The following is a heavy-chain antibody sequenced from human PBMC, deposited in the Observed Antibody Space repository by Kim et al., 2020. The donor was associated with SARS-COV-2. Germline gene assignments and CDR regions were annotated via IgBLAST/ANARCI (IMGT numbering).Heavy chain of an antibody. Sequence: SETLSLTCTVSGGSISSSSYYWGWIRQPPGKGLEWIGSIYYSGSTYYNPSLKSRVTISVDTSKNQFSLKLSSVTAADTAVYYCARHRGLGELLFHYYGMDVWGQGTTVTVSS. J-gene: IGHJ6*02. V-gene: IGHV4-39*01. CDR1: GGSISSSSYY. CDR2: IYYSGST. D-gene: IGHD3-10*01. CDR3: ARHRGLGELLFHYYGMDV.